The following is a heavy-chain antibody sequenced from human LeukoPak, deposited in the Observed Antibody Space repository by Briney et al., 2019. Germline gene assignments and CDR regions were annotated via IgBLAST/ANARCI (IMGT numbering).Heavy chain of an antibody. Sequence: ASVKVSCKASGYTFTSYDINWVRQATGQGLEWMGWMNPNSGNTGYAQKFQGRVTMTRNTSISTAYMELSSPRSEDTAVYYCARGSPYYYYMDVWGKGTTVTVSS. CDR3: ARGSPYYYYMDV. CDR1: GYTFTSYD. CDR2: MNPNSGNT. V-gene: IGHV1-8*01. J-gene: IGHJ6*03.